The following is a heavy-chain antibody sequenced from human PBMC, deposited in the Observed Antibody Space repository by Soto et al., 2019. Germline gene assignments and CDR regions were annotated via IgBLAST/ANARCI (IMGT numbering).Heavy chain of an antibody. Sequence: EVQLVESGGGLVKPGGSLRLSCAASGFTFSSYSMNWVRQAPGQGLEWVSSISSSSSYIYYADSVKGRCTISRDNAKNSRYLQTTSLTAQDTAVYYCAGARPGWFDPWGQGTLVTVSS. CDR1: GFTFSSYS. J-gene: IGHJ5*02. CDR2: ISSSSSYI. V-gene: IGHV3-21*01. CDR3: AGARPGWFDP. D-gene: IGHD6-6*01.